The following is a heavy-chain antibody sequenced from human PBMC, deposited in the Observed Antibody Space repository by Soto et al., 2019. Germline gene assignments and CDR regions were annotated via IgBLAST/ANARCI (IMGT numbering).Heavy chain of an antibody. V-gene: IGHV4-39*01. CDR3: LLGRGWKDFDY. D-gene: IGHD3-22*01. CDR2: IYYSGST. Sequence: SETLSLTCAVSGGSISSSSDYWGWIRQPPGKGLEWIGSIYYSGSTYYNPSLKSRVTISVDTSKTQFSLKLSSVTDADTAVYSCLLGRGWKDFDYWGEGTLVTVSS. CDR1: GGSISSSSDY. J-gene: IGHJ4*02.